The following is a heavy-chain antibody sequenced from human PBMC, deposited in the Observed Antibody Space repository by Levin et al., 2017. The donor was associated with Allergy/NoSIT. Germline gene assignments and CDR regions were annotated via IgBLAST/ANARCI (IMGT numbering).Heavy chain of an antibody. D-gene: IGHD4-17*01. Sequence: GGSLRLSCAGSGFNFNNAWMNWVRQAPGKGLEWVGRIKANTDGGTRDYAAPVEGRFTISRDDSKKTLYLQMDSLKSDDTAVYYYGDYFNCFDSWGQGTLVTVSS. V-gene: IGHV3-15*07. CDR1: GFNFNNAW. CDR2: IKANTDGGTR. CDR3: GDYFNCFDS. J-gene: IGHJ5*01.